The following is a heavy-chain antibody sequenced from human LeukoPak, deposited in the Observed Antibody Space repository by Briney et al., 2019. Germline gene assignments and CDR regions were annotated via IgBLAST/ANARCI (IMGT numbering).Heavy chain of an antibody. V-gene: IGHV3-66*01. Sequence: GGSLRLSCAASGFTFSSYWMHWVRQAPGKGLEWVSVIYSGGSTYYADSVKGRFTISRDNSKNTLYLQMNSLRAEDTAVYYCARGQGSGYYLAGIGTPFDYWGQGTLVTVSS. CDR2: IYSGGST. D-gene: IGHD3-22*01. CDR3: ARGQGSGYYLAGIGTPFDY. CDR1: GFTFSSYW. J-gene: IGHJ4*02.